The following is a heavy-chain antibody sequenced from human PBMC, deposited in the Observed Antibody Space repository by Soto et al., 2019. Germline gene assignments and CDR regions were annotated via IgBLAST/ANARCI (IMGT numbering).Heavy chain of an antibody. CDR2: IWYDGSQR. J-gene: IGHJ4*02. D-gene: IGHD4-17*01. CDR3: ARIDDYGDYVTDY. V-gene: IGHV3-33*01. CDR1: GFTFNTHG. Sequence: QSGGSLRLSCAASGFTFNTHGMHWVRQAPGKGLEWVAVIWYDGSQRYYADFVRGRFTISRDNSQNTLYLQMTSLRAEDTAVYYCARIDDYGDYVTDYWGQGALVTVSS.